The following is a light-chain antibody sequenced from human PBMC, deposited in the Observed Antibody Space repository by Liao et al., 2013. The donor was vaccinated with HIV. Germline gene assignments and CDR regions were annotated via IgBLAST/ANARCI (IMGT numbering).Light chain of an antibody. V-gene: IGLV3-21*01. CDR2: NDS. Sequence: YELTQAPSVSVAPGETARITCGRYNIGGKSVHWYQQKSGQAPVLVIYNDSDRPSGIPERFSGSNSGNTATLTINRVEAGDEAAYYCQVWDSSSDHPIFGTGTKVTVL. J-gene: IGLJ1*01. CDR3: QVWDSSSDHPI. CDR1: NIGGKS.